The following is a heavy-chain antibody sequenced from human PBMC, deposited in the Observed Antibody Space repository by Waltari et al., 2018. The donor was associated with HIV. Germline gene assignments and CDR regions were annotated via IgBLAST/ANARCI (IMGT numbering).Heavy chain of an antibody. D-gene: IGHD3-10*01. CDR3: AREGHYYGSGRFGGDY. J-gene: IGHJ4*02. CDR1: GFTFSTYG. Sequence: QVQLVESGGGVVQPGRSLRLSCAASGFTFSTYGMHWVRQAPGKGREWVAGRWYDGNNKYYADSVKGRLTISRDNSKNTVYLQINRLRAEDTAVYYCAREGHYYGSGRFGGDYWGQGTLVTVSS. V-gene: IGHV3-33*01. CDR2: RWYDGNNK.